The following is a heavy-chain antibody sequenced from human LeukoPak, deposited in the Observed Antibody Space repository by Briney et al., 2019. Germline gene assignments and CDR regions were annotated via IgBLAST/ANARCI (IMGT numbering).Heavy chain of an antibody. CDR3: AKSMYYYDSSGYYFFGSYDY. J-gene: IGHJ4*02. CDR1: GLTFSSYA. V-gene: IGHV3-23*01. D-gene: IGHD3-22*01. Sequence: GGSLRLSCAASGLTFSSYAMSWVRQAPGKGLEWVSAISGSGGSTYYADSVKGRFTISRDNSKNTLYLQMNSLRAEDTAVYYCAKSMYYYDSSGYYFFGSYDYWGQGTLVTVSS. CDR2: ISGSGGST.